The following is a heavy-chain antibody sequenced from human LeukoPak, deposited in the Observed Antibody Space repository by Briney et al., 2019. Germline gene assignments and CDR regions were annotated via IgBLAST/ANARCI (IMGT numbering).Heavy chain of an antibody. J-gene: IGHJ6*02. V-gene: IGHV3-7*03. D-gene: IGHD3-16*01. CDR1: GFTFTNDW. Sequence: PGGSLRLSCAASGFTFTNDWMNWVRQVPGKGLEWVASINHNGNVNYYVDSVKGRFTISRDNAKNSLYLQMSNLRAEDTAVYFCARGGGLDVWGQGATVTVSS. CDR3: ARGGGLDV. CDR2: INHNGNVN.